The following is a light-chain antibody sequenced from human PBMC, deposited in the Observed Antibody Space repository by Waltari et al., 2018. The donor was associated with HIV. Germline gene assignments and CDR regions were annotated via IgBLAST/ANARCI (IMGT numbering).Light chain of an antibody. Sequence: EIVMTQSPATLSGSPGERVTLSCRASQSVSSNLAWYQQKPGLPPRLLIYGASTRAAGIPDRFSGSGSGTEFNLTITSLQSEDFATYICQQSFSSPTFGPGTKVDVK. V-gene: IGKV3-15*01. CDR1: QSVSSN. J-gene: IGKJ3*01. CDR2: GAS. CDR3: QQSFSSPT.